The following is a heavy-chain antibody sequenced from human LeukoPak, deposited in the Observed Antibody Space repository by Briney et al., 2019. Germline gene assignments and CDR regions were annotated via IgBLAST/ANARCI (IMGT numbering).Heavy chain of an antibody. V-gene: IGHV3-48*03. CDR2: ISSSGSTI. CDR1: GFTFSSYE. Sequence: GGSLRLSCAASGFTFSSYEMNWVRQAPGKGLEWVSYISSSGSTIYYADSVKGRFTISRDNSKNTLYLQMNSLRAEDTAVYYCAKDHSGDYVEGDYWGQGTLVTVSS. CDR3: AKDHSGDYVEGDY. D-gene: IGHD4-17*01. J-gene: IGHJ4*02.